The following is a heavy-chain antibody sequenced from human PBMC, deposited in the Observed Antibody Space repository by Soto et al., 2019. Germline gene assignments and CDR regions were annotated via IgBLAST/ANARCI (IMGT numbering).Heavy chain of an antibody. D-gene: IGHD4-17*01. CDR2: ISSSSSYI. V-gene: IGHV3-21*01. CDR1: GFTFSSYS. CDR3: ARGPRTVTTHWFDP. Sequence: GGSLRLSCAASGFTFSSYSMNWVRQAPGKGLEWVSSISSSSSYIYYADSVKGRFTISRDNAKNSLYLQMNSLRAEDTAVYYCARGPRTVTTHWFDPWGQGTLVTVSS. J-gene: IGHJ5*02.